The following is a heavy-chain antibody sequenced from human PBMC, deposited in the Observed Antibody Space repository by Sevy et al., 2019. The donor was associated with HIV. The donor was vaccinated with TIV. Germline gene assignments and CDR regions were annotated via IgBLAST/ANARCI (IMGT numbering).Heavy chain of an antibody. Sequence: GGSLRLSCVASGSGFRFDDYAMNWVRQAPGKGLEWVAGISWNGFSTGYGDSVKGRATMARDNAKNSVYLQMNNLRDEDTALYYCAKDTVPVGYRFEYQYTYYYGMDVWGQGTTVTVSS. D-gene: IGHD5-18*01. CDR2: ISWNGFST. CDR1: GSGFRFDDYA. V-gene: IGHV3-9*01. CDR3: AKDTVPVGYRFEYQYTYYYGMDV. J-gene: IGHJ6*02.